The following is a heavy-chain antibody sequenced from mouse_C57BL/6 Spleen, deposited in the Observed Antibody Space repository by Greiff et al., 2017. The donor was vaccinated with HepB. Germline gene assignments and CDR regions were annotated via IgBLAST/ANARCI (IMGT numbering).Heavy chain of an antibody. D-gene: IGHD1-1*01. CDR2: IDPSDSYT. CDR1: GYTFTSYW. Sequence: QVQLQQPGAELVKPGASVKLSCKASGYTFTSYWMQWVKQRPGQGLEWIGEIDPSDSYTNYNQKFKGKATLTVDTSTSTAYMQLSSLTSEDSAVYYCASRDITTVVAPLDYWGQGTTLTVSS. V-gene: IGHV1-50*01. CDR3: ASRDITTVVAPLDY. J-gene: IGHJ2*01.